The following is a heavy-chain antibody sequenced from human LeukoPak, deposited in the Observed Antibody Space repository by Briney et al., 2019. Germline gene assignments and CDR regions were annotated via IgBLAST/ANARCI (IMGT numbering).Heavy chain of an antibody. Sequence: GGSLRLSCAGSGFIVSSNYMSWVRQAAGKGLEWASVIYGSSRTYYADSVKGRFTISRDDSKDTLYLQMNSLKPEDTAVYYCTTGNPWGQGTLVTVSS. V-gene: IGHV3-66*01. J-gene: IGHJ5*02. CDR2: IYGSSRT. CDR3: TTGNP. CDR1: GFIVSSNY.